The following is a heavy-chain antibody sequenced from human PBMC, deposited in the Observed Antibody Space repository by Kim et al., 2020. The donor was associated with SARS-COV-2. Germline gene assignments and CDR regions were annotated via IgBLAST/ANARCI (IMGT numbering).Heavy chain of an antibody. J-gene: IGHJ4*02. CDR2: ISYDGSNK. CDR3: ARDSRHSSWYYYNTPVSGLSDY. D-gene: IGHD6-13*01. Sequence: GGSLRLSCAASGFTSSSYAMHWVRQAPGKGLEWVAVISYDGSNKYYADSVKGRFTISRDNSKNTLYLQMNSLRAEDTAVYYCARDSRHSSWYYYNTPVSGLSDYWGQGTLVTVSS. CDR1: GFTSSSYA. V-gene: IGHV3-30-3*01.